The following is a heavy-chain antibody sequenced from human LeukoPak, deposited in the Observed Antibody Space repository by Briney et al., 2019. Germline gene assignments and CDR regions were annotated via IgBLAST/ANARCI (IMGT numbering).Heavy chain of an antibody. Sequence: SETLSLTCTASGGSISSSSYYWGWIRQPPGKGLEWIGSIYYSGSTYYNPSLKSRVTISVDTSKNQFSLKLSSVTAADTAVYYCASIVLRFLEWLLGPFDYWGQGTLVTVSS. V-gene: IGHV4-39*01. CDR1: GGSISSSSYY. J-gene: IGHJ4*02. CDR2: IYYSGST. D-gene: IGHD3-3*01. CDR3: ASIVLRFLEWLLGPFDY.